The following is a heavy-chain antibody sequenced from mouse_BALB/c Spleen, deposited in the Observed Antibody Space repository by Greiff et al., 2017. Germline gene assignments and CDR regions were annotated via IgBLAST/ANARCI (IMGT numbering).Heavy chain of an antibody. Sequence: QVQLKESGPGLVASSQSLSITCTVSGFSLTSYDISWIRQPPGKGLEWLGVIWTGGGTNYNSAFMSRLSISKDNSKSQVFLKMNSLQTDDTAIYYCVRDRHYGSSYDYAMDYWGQGTSVTVSS. V-gene: IGHV2-9-2*01. CDR1: GFSLTSYD. D-gene: IGHD1-1*01. CDR2: IWTGGGT. J-gene: IGHJ4*01. CDR3: VRDRHYGSSYDYAMDY.